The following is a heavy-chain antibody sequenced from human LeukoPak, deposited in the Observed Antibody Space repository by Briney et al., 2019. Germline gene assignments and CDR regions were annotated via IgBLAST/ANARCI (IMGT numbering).Heavy chain of an antibody. D-gene: IGHD6-19*01. J-gene: IGHJ4*02. Sequence: GGSLRLSCAASGFTFSSYWMHWVRQAPGKGLVWVSRMNNDGSSTIYADSVKGRFTISRDNAKNTLYLQMNSLRAEDTAVCYCARADGSGWLTYWGQGTLVTVSS. CDR2: MNNDGSST. CDR3: ARADGSGWLTY. V-gene: IGHV3-74*01. CDR1: GFTFSSYW.